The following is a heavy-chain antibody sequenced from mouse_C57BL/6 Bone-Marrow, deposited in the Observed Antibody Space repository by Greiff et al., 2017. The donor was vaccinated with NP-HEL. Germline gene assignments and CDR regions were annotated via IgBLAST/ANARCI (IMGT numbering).Heavy chain of an antibody. CDR1: GYTFTDYY. D-gene: IGHD3-3*01. V-gene: IGHV1-26*01. CDR3: ARPGTAWYFDV. CDR2: INPNNGGT. Sequence: EVQLQQSGPELVKPGASVKISCKASGYTFTDYYMNWVKQSPGKSLEWIGDINPNNGGTSYNQKFKGKATLTVDKSSSTAYMELRSLTSEDSAVYYCARPGTAWYFDVWGTGTTVTVSS. J-gene: IGHJ1*03.